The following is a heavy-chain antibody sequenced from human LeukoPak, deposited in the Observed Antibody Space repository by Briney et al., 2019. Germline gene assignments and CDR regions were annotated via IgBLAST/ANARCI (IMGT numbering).Heavy chain of an antibody. V-gene: IGHV1-2*02. J-gene: IGHJ4*02. CDR2: INPNSGGT. CDR3: AREERDSGYYFDY. Sequence: GASVKVSCKASGYTFTGYYMHWVRQAPGQGLEWMGWINPNSGGTNYAQKFQGRVTMTRDTSISTAYMELSRLRSDDTAVYYCAREERDSGYYFDYWGQGTLVTVSS. CDR1: GYTFTGYY. D-gene: IGHD3-10*01.